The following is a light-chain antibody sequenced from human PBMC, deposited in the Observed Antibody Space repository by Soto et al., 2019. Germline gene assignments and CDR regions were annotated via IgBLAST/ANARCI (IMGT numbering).Light chain of an antibody. Sequence: TQSPSAVSASVGDRVTITCRASQSISSYLNWYQQKPGKAPKLLIYAASSLQSGVPSRFSGSGSGTDFALTITSLQAEDFATYYCQQLRMYPSTFGGGTKVDIK. V-gene: IGKV1-39*01. CDR1: QSISSY. CDR3: QQLRMYPST. J-gene: IGKJ4*01. CDR2: AAS.